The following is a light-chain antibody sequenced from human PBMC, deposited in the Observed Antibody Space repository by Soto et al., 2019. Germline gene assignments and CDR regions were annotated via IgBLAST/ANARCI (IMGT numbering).Light chain of an antibody. CDR3: QSYDSSLRDV. CDR1: SSNIGAGYD. Sequence: QSVLTQPPSVSGGPGQRVTISCTGSSSNIGAGYDVHWYQQLPGTAPKLLIYGNTDRPSGVPDRFSGSKSGTSASLAITGLQTEDEADYYCQSYDSSLRDVFGTGTKVTVL. CDR2: GNT. J-gene: IGLJ1*01. V-gene: IGLV1-40*01.